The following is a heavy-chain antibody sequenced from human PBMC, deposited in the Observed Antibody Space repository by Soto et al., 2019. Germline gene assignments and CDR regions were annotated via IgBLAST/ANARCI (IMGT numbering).Heavy chain of an antibody. Sequence: GASVKVSCKASGGTFSSYAISWVRQAPGQGLEWMGGIIPIFGTANYAQKFQGRVTITADESTSTAYMELSSLRSEDTAVYYCARFLEWLSPPTSYYYGMDVWGQGTTVTVSS. D-gene: IGHD3-3*01. CDR3: ARFLEWLSPPTSYYYGMDV. CDR1: GGTFSSYA. CDR2: IIPIFGTA. V-gene: IGHV1-69*13. J-gene: IGHJ6*02.